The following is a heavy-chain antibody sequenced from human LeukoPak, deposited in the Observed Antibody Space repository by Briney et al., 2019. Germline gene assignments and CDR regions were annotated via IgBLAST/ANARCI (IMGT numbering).Heavy chain of an antibody. Sequence: PGGSLRLSCAASGFTVSSNYMSWVRQAPGKGLEWGSVIYSGGSTYYADSVKGRFTISRDNSKNTLYLQMNSLRAEDTAVYYCARDGSGSYYLDAFDIWGQGTMVTVSS. J-gene: IGHJ3*02. CDR3: ARDGSGSYYLDAFDI. CDR2: IYSGGST. D-gene: IGHD3-10*01. CDR1: GFTVSSNY. V-gene: IGHV3-53*01.